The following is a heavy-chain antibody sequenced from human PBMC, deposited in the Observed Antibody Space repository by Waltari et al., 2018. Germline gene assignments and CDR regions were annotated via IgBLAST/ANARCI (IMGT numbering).Heavy chain of an antibody. CDR1: GFTFSNYG. CDR3: AANFDF. J-gene: IGHJ4*02. Sequence: QVQLVESGGGVVQPGRSLRLSCAASGFTFSNYGIHWVRQAPGKGLEWVAVILHDGSNKFYADSVRGRFTISRDNSKNTVYLQMNSLRVEDTALYYCAANFDFWGQGTLVTVSS. V-gene: IGHV3-33*01. CDR2: ILHDGSNK.